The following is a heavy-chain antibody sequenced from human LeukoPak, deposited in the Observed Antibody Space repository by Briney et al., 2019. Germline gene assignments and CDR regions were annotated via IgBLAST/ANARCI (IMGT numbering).Heavy chain of an antibody. CDR2: IYYSGGT. Sequence: PSETLSLTCTVSGGSISSYYWSWIRQPPGKGLEWIRYIYYSGGTNYNPSLKSRVTISVDTSKNQFSLKLSSVTAADTAVYYCARHWIADGDYGMDVWGQGTTVTVSS. CDR1: GGSISSYY. J-gene: IGHJ6*02. V-gene: IGHV4-59*08. D-gene: IGHD2-15*01. CDR3: ARHWIADGDYGMDV.